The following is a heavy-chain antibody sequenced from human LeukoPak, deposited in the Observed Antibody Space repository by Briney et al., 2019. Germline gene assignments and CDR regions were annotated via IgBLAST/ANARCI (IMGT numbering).Heavy chain of an antibody. CDR3: AKIRKGSGYYDY. CDR2: ISGSGGST. D-gene: IGHD3-3*01. J-gene: IGHJ4*02. CDR1: GFSFSSYA. V-gene: IGHV3-23*01. Sequence: GGSLKLSCAASGFSFSSYAMSWFRQAPGKGLEWVSTISGSGGSTYYPDSVKGRFTISRDNSQDTLHLQMDSLRAEDTAVYYCAKIRKGSGYYDYWGQGTLVTVSS.